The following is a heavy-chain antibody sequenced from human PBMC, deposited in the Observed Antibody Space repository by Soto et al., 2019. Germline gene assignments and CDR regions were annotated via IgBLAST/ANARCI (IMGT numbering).Heavy chain of an antibody. Sequence: EVQLVESGGALVQPGGSLRLSCVASGFKFSIYSMNWVRQAPGKGLEWSAYMTSDTKTIKYADSVKGRFTISRDNAKNSVYLQMNSPSDEDTAVYYCARSVEGHFDYWGQGTVVTVSS. D-gene: IGHD6-19*01. J-gene: IGHJ4*02. CDR1: GFKFSIYS. V-gene: IGHV3-48*02. CDR2: MTSDTKTI. CDR3: ARSVEGHFDY.